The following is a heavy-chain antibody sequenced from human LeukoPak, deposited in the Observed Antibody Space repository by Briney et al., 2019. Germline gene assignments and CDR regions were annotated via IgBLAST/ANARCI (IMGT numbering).Heavy chain of an antibody. CDR2: ISYDGSNK. J-gene: IGHJ4*02. CDR3: ARVRGYSGYEAL. Sequence: GGSLRLSCAASGFTFSSYAMSWVRQAPGKGLEWVAVISYDGSNKYYADSVKGRFTISRDNSKNTLYLQMNSLRAEDTAVYYCARVRGYSGYEALWGQGTLVTVSS. CDR1: GFTFSSYA. D-gene: IGHD5-12*01. V-gene: IGHV3-30-3*01.